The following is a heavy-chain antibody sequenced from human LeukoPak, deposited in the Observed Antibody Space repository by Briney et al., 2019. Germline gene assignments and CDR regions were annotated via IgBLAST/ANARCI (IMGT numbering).Heavy chain of an antibody. Sequence: ASVNVSCKASGYTFTNYYIHWVRQAPGQGLECMGMIIPSDGFTTYAQKYQGRLTMTRDMSTSTVYMELSSLRSEDTALYCCATAGRRLFGVLIPLSFDYWGQGTLVTVSS. J-gene: IGHJ4*02. D-gene: IGHD3-3*01. V-gene: IGHV1-46*01. CDR3: ATAGRRLFGVLIPLSFDY. CDR2: IIPSDGFT. CDR1: GYTFTNYY.